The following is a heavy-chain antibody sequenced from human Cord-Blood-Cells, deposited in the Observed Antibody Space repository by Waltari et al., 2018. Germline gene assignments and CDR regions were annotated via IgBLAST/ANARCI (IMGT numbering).Heavy chain of an antibody. V-gene: IGHV3-33*01. CDR1: GFTFSSSG. CDR2: IWYDGSNK. Sequence: QVQLVESGGGVVQPGRSLRLSCAASGFTFSSSGMHWVRQAPGKGLEWVAVIWYDGSNKYYADSVKGRFTISRDNSKNTLYLQMNSLRAEDTAVYYCARDHERGSSSDYWGQGTLVTVSS. D-gene: IGHD6-6*01. CDR3: ARDHERGSSSDY. J-gene: IGHJ4*02.